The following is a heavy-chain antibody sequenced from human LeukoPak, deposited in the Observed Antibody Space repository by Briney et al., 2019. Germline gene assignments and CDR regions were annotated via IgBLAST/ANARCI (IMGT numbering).Heavy chain of an antibody. CDR3: AREGIAAARNAFDI. J-gene: IGHJ3*02. D-gene: IGHD6-13*01. CDR2: IYYSGST. Sequence: SSETLSLTCTVSGASVNSYYWSWIRQPPGKGLEWIGYIYYSGSTNYNPSLKSRVTISVDTSKNQFSLKLSSVTAADTAVYYCAREGIAAARNAFDIWGQGTMVTVSS. CDR1: GASVNSYY. V-gene: IGHV4-59*02.